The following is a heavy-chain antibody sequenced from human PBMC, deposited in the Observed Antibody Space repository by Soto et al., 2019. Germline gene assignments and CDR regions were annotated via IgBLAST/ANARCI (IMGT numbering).Heavy chain of an antibody. CDR1: GCTFTSYA. D-gene: IGHD2-15*01. CDR3: AREGLPNGWDY. V-gene: IGHV1-3*01. Sequence: QVQLVQSGAEAKKPGASVKVSCKASGCTFTSYAMHWVRQAPGQRLEWMGWINAGNGNTKYSQKFQGRVTITRDTSASTAYMELSSLRSEDTAVYYCAREGLPNGWDYWGQGTLVTVSS. J-gene: IGHJ4*02. CDR2: INAGNGNT.